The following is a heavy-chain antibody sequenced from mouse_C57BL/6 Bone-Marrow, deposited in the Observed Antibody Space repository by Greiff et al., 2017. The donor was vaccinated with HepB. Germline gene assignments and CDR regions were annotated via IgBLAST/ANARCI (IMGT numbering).Heavy chain of an antibody. Sequence: QVQLQQSGAELVRPGTSVKVSCKASGYAFTNYLIEWVKQRPGQGLEWIGVINPGSGGTNYNEKFKGKATLTADKSSSTAYMQLSSLTSEDSAVYFCARGDDGPSFGSWGQGTTLTVSS. J-gene: IGHJ2*01. CDR1: GYAFTNYL. V-gene: IGHV1-54*01. CDR3: ARGDDGPSFGS. D-gene: IGHD2-3*01. CDR2: INPGSGGT.